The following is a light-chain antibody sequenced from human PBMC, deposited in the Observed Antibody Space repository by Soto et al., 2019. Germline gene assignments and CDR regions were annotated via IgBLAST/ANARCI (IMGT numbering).Light chain of an antibody. CDR1: HSVVGS. J-gene: IGKJ1*01. Sequence: ETVVTHSPCTVSLSPVERATLSCRASHSVVGSLAWYQQRPGQAPRLLVYHTSNRATGIPDRFSASGSGTDFTLTISRLEPEDFAVYYCQQYESSPRTFGQGTKVDIK. CDR3: QQYESSPRT. V-gene: IGKV3-20*01. CDR2: HTS.